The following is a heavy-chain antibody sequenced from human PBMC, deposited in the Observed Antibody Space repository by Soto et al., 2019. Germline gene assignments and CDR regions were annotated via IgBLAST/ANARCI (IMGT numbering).Heavy chain of an antibody. D-gene: IGHD2-15*01. V-gene: IGHV3-64*01. J-gene: IGHJ4*02. CDR2: ITSSGNSP. Sequence: GGSLRLACAASGFTFSSYAMHWVRQAPGKGLEYVSAITSSGNSPYYANSVKGRFTISRDNSKNTLYLQMGSLRAEDMAVYYCAREYCSGGNCQLLFDYRAQRTLVTGSS. CDR1: GFTFSSYA. CDR3: AREYCSGGNCQLLFDY.